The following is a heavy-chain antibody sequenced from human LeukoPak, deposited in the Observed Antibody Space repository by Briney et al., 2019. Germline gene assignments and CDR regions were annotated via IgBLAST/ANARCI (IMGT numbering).Heavy chain of an antibody. CDR2: IIPILGIA. CDR1: GGTFSSYA. Sequence: SVRVSCTASGGTFSSYAISWVRQAPGQGLEWMGRIIPILGIANYAQKLQGRVTITADKSTSTAYMELSSLRSEDTAVYYCAGRDCSGGSCYSRFYLFDYWGQGTLVTVSS. CDR3: AGRDCSGGSCYSRFYLFDY. V-gene: IGHV1-69*04. D-gene: IGHD2-15*01. J-gene: IGHJ4*02.